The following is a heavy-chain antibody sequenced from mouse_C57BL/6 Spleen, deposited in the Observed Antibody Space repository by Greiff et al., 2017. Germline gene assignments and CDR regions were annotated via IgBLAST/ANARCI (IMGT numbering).Heavy chain of an antibody. CDR3: ARSGDYDDGYYFDY. D-gene: IGHD2-4*01. CDR2: IYPGDGDT. CDR1: GYAFSSYW. J-gene: IGHJ2*01. Sequence: QVHVKQSGAELVKPGASVKISCKASGYAFSSYWMNWVKQRPGKGLEWIGQIYPGDGDTNYNGKFKGKATLTADKSSSTAYMQLSSLTSEDSAVYFCARSGDYDDGYYFDYWGQGTTLTVSS. V-gene: IGHV1-80*01.